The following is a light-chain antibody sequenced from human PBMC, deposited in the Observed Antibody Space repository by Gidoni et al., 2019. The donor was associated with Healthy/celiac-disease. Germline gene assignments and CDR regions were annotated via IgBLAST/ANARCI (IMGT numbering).Light chain of an antibody. J-gene: IGKJ4*01. CDR3: MQALQTPPGLT. CDR1: QILLHSNGYNY. Sequence: DIVMTQSPLSLPVTPGEPASISCRSSQILLHSNGYNYLDWYLQKQGQSPQLLIYLGSNRASGVPDRFSGSGSGTDFPLKISRVEAEDVGVYYCMQALQTPPGLTFGGGTKVEIK. V-gene: IGKV2-28*01. CDR2: LGS.